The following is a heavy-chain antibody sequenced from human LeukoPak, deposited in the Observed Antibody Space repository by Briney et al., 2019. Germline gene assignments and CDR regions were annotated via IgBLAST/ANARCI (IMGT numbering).Heavy chain of an antibody. CDR2: INANSGDT. CDR3: ARDALRNRHWGAWFDP. Sequence: GASVKVSCKTSAYSFTGYFFHWIRQAPGQGLEWMGWINANSGDTNYAQQFQGRVTMTRDTSISTAYMELSRLRSDDTAVYYCARDALRNRHWGAWFDPWGQGTLVTVSS. CDR1: AYSFTGYF. V-gene: IGHV1-2*02. J-gene: IGHJ5*02. D-gene: IGHD7-27*01.